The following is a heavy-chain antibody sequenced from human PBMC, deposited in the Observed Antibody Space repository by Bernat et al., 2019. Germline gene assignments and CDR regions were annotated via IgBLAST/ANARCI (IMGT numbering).Heavy chain of an antibody. CDR2: MNPNSGNT. D-gene: IGHD2-21*01. V-gene: IGHV1-8*01. J-gene: IGHJ6*02. Sequence: QVQLVQSGAEVKKPGASVKVSCKASGYTFTSYDINWVRQATGKGLEWMGWMNPNSGNTGYAQKFQGRVTLPRNTSISTAYLVLSSLRSADTAVYYCARVYSGGLYYYYYYGMDVWGQGTTVTVSS. CDR1: GYTFTSYD. CDR3: ARVYSGGLYYYYYYGMDV.